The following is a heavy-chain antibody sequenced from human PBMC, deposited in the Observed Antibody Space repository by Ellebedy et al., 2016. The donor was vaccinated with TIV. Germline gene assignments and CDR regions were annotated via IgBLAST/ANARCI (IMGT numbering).Heavy chain of an antibody. CDR1: GYTFTSYY. Sequence: ASVKVSXXASGYTFTSYYMHWVRQAPGQGLEWMGIINPSGGSTSYAQKFQGRVTITADKSTSTAYMELSSLRSEDTAVYYCARDSEQSYGSGFPYYYYYGMDVWGQGTTVTVSS. CDR3: ARDSEQSYGSGFPYYYYYGMDV. CDR2: INPSGGST. V-gene: IGHV1-46*01. D-gene: IGHD3-10*01. J-gene: IGHJ6*02.